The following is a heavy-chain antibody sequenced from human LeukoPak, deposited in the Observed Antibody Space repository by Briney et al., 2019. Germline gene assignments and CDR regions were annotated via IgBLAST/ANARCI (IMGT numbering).Heavy chain of an antibody. CDR3: ARVSWRWLRMGPPFYFDY. CDR1: GFTFSSYG. D-gene: IGHD5-24*01. V-gene: IGHV3-30*02. J-gene: IGHJ4*02. Sequence: PGGSLRLSCAASGFTFSSYGMHWVRQAPGKGLEWVAFIRYDGSNKYYADSVKGRFTISRDNSKNTLYLQMNSLRAEDTAVYYCARVSWRWLRMGPPFYFDYWGQGTLVTVSS. CDR2: IRYDGSNK.